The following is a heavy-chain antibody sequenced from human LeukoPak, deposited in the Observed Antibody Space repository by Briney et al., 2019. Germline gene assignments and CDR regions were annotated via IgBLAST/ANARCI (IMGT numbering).Heavy chain of an antibody. CDR3: ARDPTDYGFY. D-gene: IGHD3-10*01. CDR2: IRSDGSNK. J-gene: IGHJ4*02. V-gene: IGHV3-30*02. CDR1: GFSFSSYG. Sequence: SGGSLRLSCAGSGFSFSSYGMHWVRQAPGKGLEWMAFIRSDGSNKYYADSVKGRFTISRDNSKNTLYLQMNSLRAEDTAVYYCARDPTDYGFYWGQGTLVTVSS.